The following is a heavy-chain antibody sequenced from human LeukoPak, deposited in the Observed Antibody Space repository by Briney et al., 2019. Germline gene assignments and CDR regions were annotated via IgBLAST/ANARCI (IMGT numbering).Heavy chain of an antibody. CDR2: IYSGGST. Sequence: PGGSLRLSCAASGFTVSSNYMSWVRQAPGEGLEWVSVIYSGGSTYYADSVKGRFTISRDNSKNTLYLQMNSLRAEDTAVYYCAREYYDSGNGGDYWGQGTLVTVSS. CDR3: AREYYDSGNGGDY. CDR1: GFTVSSNY. D-gene: IGHD3-22*01. J-gene: IGHJ4*02. V-gene: IGHV3-53*01.